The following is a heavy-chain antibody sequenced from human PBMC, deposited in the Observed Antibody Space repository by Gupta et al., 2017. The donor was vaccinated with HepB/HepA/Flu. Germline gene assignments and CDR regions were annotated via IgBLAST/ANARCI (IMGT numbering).Heavy chain of an antibody. J-gene: IGHJ3*02. D-gene: IGHD1-1*01. CDR3: AKDITTGTTSSAFDI. CDR1: GFTFDDYA. CDR2: ISWNSGSI. V-gene: IGHV3-9*01. Sequence: EVQLVESGGGLVQPGRSLILSCAASGFTFDDYAMHWVRQAPGKGLEWVSGISWNSGSIGYADSVKGRFTISRDNAKNSLYLQMNSLRAEDTALYYCAKDITTGTTSSAFDIWGQGTMVTVSS.